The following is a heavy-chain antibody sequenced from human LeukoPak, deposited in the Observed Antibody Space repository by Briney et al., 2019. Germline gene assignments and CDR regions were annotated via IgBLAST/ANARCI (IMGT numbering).Heavy chain of an antibody. D-gene: IGHD6-6*01. CDR3: ARTLIAAPVDY. Sequence: ASVKVSCXASGYTFTDYYMHWVRQAHGQGLEWMGWINTHSGGTSYAQKFQGRVTMTRDTSISTAYMDLNRLRSDDTAVYYCARTLIAAPVDYWGQGTLVTVSS. J-gene: IGHJ4*02. V-gene: IGHV1-2*02. CDR2: INTHSGGT. CDR1: GYTFTDYY.